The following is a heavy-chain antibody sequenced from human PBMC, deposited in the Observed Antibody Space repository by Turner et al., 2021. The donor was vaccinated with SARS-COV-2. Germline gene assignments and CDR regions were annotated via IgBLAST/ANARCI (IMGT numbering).Heavy chain of an antibody. CDR2: ISYDGSNK. V-gene: IGHV3-30*18. CDR1: GISFSSYG. CDR3: ANAPYYDSSGYTFDY. Sequence: QVQLVESGGGVVQPGRFLRLSCAASGISFSSYGMHWVRQAPGKGLEWVAVISYDGSNKYYADSVKGRFTISRDNSKNTLYLQMNSLRAEDTAVYYCANAPYYDSSGYTFDYWGQGTLVTVSS. J-gene: IGHJ4*02. D-gene: IGHD3-22*01.